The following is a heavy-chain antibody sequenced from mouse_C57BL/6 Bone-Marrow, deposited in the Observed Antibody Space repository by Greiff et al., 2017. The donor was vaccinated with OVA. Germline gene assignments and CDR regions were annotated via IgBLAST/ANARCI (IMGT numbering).Heavy chain of an antibody. CDR1: GYTFTDYE. D-gene: IGHD2-5*01. V-gene: IGHV1-15*01. CDR2: IDPETGGT. J-gene: IGHJ4*01. Sequence: QVQLQQSGAELVRPGVSVTLSCKASGYTFTDYEMHWVKQTPVHGLEWIGAIDPETGGTAYNQKFKGKAILTADKSSSTAYMGLRSLTSEDSAVYYCTRGYSNYYAMDYWGQGTSVTVSS. CDR3: TRGYSNYYAMDY.